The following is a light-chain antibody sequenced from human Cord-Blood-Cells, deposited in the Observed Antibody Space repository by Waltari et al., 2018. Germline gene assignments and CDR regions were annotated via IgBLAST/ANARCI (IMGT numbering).Light chain of an antibody. V-gene: IGKV1-33*01. CDR2: DAS. J-gene: IGKJ4*01. CDR1: QDISNY. CDR3: QQYDNLLPLT. Sequence: DIQMTQSTSSLSASLGDRVTITCQASQDISNYLNWYQQKPGKAPKLLIYDASNLETGVPSRFSGSGSGTDFTFTISSLQPEDIATYYCQQYDNLLPLTFGGGTKVEIK.